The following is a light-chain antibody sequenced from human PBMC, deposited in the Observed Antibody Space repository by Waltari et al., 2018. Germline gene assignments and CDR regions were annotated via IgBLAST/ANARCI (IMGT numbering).Light chain of an antibody. CDR3: QQYNDWPYT. V-gene: IGKV3-15*01. CDR2: GTS. Sequence: EIVMTQSPVTLSVSPGERAALPCRPRQSVRTNLAWYQQRPGQTPRLLIYGTSTRATEIPARFSGSGSGTEFTLTISSLQSEDFAVYYCQQYNDWPYTFGQGTKLEIK. CDR1: QSVRTN. J-gene: IGKJ2*01.